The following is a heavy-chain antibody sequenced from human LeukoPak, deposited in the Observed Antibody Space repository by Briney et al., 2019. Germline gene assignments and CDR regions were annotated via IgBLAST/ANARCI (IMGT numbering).Heavy chain of an antibody. V-gene: IGHV4-34*01. Sequence: SETLSLTCAVYGVSFSGYYWSWIRQPPGKGLEWIGEINHSGSTNYNPSLESRVTISVDTSKNQFSLKLRSVTAADTAVYYCARDYSGYDSYYYHYGMDVWGQGTTVTVSS. CDR3: ARDYSGYDSYYYHYGMDV. J-gene: IGHJ6*02. CDR2: INHSGST. D-gene: IGHD5-12*01. CDR1: GVSFSGYY.